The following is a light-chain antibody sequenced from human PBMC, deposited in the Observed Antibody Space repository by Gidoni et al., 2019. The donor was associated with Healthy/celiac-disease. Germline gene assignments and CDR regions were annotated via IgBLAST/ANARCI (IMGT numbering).Light chain of an antibody. Sequence: DIQMTKSPSSLSASVGDRVTITCLASQYISNYLNWYQQKPGKAPKLLIYDASNLETGVPSRFSGSGSGTDFTFTISSLQPEDIATYYCQQYDNLPWTFGQGTKVEIK. J-gene: IGKJ1*01. CDR1: QYISNY. CDR2: DAS. V-gene: IGKV1-33*01. CDR3: QQYDNLPWT.